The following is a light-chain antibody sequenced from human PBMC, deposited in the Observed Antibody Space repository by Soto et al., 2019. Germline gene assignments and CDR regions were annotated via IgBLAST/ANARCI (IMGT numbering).Light chain of an antibody. V-gene: IGLV2-23*01. J-gene: IGLJ1*01. CDR2: ETT. CDR1: NSDVGNYNL. CDR3: CSYAGTSTYV. Sequence: QSALTQPASVSGSPGQSITISCIGTNSDVGNYNLVSWYQQHPGKAPKLIIFETTKWPSGVSTRFSGSKSGNTASLTISGLQAENEAVYYCCSYAGTSTYVFGSGTKVTVL.